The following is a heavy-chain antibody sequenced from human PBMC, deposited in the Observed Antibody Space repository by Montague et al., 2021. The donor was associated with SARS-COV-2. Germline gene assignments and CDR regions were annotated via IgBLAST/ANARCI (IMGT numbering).Heavy chain of an antibody. CDR3: ARLGDGVVPSPILGVGPYYSYYYMDV. Sequence: SETLSLTCAVHGGSFSTYSWNWIRQPPRTGLEWIGEIHHCGSTNYNPSLKSRVTISADTSKNQFSLKLTSVAAADTAVSYCARLGDGVVPSPILGVGPYYSYYYMDVWGKGTTVTVSS. J-gene: IGHJ6*03. CDR1: GGSFSTYS. CDR2: IHHCGST. D-gene: IGHD2-2*02. V-gene: IGHV4-34*01.